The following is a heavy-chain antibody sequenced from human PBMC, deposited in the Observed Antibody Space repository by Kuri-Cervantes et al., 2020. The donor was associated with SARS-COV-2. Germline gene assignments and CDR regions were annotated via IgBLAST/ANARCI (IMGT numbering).Heavy chain of an antibody. CDR1: GFTFSSYW. CDR2: IKQDGSEK. D-gene: IGHD3-10*01. J-gene: IGHJ2*01. Sequence: GGSLRLSCAASGFTFSSYWMSWVRQAPGKGLEWVANIKQDGSEKYYVDSVKGRFTISRDNAKNSLYLQMNSLRAEDTAVYYCAKDYPGDQRGSPRYWYFDLWGRGTLVTVSS. CDR3: AKDYPGDQRGSPRYWYFDL. V-gene: IGHV3-7*01.